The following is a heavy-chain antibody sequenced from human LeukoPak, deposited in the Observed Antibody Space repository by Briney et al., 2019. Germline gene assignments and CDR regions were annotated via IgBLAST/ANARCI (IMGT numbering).Heavy chain of an antibody. J-gene: IGHJ6*02. CDR1: GGSISTYY. CDR2: IYYSGST. CDR3: ARGHFSRGGYYYYGMDV. D-gene: IGHD3-3*01. V-gene: IGHV4-59*01. Sequence: SSETLSLTCTVPGGSISTYYWTWIRQPPGKVLEWIGFIYYSGSTNYNPSLKSRVTISVDTSKNQFSLKLSSVTAADTAVYYCARGHFSRGGYYYYGMDVWDQGTTVTVSS.